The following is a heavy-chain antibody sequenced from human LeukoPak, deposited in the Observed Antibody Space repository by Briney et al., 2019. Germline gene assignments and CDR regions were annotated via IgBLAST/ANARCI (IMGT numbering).Heavy chain of an antibody. V-gene: IGHV3-11*04. J-gene: IGHJ4*02. Sequence: GGSLRLSCAASRITFNDYYMSWIRQAPGKGLEWVSSISSSGTTIYYADSVKGRFTISRDNAKNSLYLQMNSLRGEDTAVYYCARDPVTGTTWFDYWGQGTLVTVSS. CDR1: RITFNDYY. CDR2: ISSSGTTI. CDR3: ARDPVTGTTWFDY. D-gene: IGHD1-7*01.